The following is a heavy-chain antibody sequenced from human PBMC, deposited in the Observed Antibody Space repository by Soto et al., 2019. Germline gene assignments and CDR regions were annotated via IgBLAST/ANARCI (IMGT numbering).Heavy chain of an antibody. Sequence: QVQLVESGGGVVQPGRSLRLSCAASGFTFSSYAMHWVRQAPGKGLEWVALISYDGSDKDYADSVKGRFTISRDNSRNTLFLQMNSLGAEDTAVYYCARDYYKYYDSSGYYRSPAYWGQGTLVTGSS. J-gene: IGHJ4*02. V-gene: IGHV3-30-3*01. CDR3: ARDYYKYYDSSGYYRSPAY. CDR2: ISYDGSDK. D-gene: IGHD3-22*01. CDR1: GFTFSSYA.